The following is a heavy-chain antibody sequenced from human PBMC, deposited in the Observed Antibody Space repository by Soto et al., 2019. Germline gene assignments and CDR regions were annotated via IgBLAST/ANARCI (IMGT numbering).Heavy chain of an antibody. CDR2: ISSDGSVA. D-gene: IGHD5-12*01. CDR1: GFTFSNHW. CDR3: ASAVANTRNGLDI. J-gene: IGHJ3*02. Sequence: RLSCAASGFTFSNHWVHWGRQAPGKGLVWVSRISSDGSVATYADSVKGRFTISRDNAKNTLYLQMNSLRAEDTAVYYCASAVANTRNGLDIWGQGTMVTVSS. V-gene: IGHV3-74*01.